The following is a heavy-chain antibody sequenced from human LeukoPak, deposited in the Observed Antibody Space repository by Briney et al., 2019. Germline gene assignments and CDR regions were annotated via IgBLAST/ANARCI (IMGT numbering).Heavy chain of an antibody. V-gene: IGHV5-51*01. Sequence: GESLKISCKGSGYSFTSYWIGWVRQMPGKGLEWMGIIYPGDSDTRYSPSFQGQVTISADESISTAYLQWSSLKASDTAMYYCARAYYDFWSGSAPYYYYYYMDVWGKGTTVTVSS. CDR3: ARAYYDFWSGSAPYYYYYYMDV. CDR1: GYSFTSYW. J-gene: IGHJ6*03. CDR2: IYPGDSDT. D-gene: IGHD3-3*01.